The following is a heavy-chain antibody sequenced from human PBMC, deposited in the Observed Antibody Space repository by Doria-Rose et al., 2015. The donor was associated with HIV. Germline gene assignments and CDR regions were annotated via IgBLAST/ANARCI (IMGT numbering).Heavy chain of an antibody. J-gene: IGHJ6*02. Sequence: SGFTFDDYAMHWVRQAPGKGLEWVSGISWNSGSIGYADSVKGRFTISRDNAKNSLYLQMNSLRAEDTALYYCAKDNWNGAYYYYYGMDVWGQGTTVTVSS. CDR1: GFTFDDYA. V-gene: IGHV3-9*01. CDR2: ISWNSGSI. D-gene: IGHD1-1*01. CDR3: AKDNWNGAYYYYYGMDV.